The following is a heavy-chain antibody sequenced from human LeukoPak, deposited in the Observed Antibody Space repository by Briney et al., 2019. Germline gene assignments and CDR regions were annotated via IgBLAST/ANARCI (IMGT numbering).Heavy chain of an antibody. CDR2: IHYSGST. CDR3: ARRGYTYGWGWFDP. D-gene: IGHD5-18*01. Sequence: PSETLSLTCTVSGGSISSGSYYWGWIRQSPGKGLEWIGSIHYSGSTYYNLSLKSRVTISVDTSKNQFSLKVKSVNAADTAVYYCARRGYTYGWGWFDPWGQGTLVTVSS. V-gene: IGHV4-39*01. J-gene: IGHJ5*02. CDR1: GGSISSGSYY.